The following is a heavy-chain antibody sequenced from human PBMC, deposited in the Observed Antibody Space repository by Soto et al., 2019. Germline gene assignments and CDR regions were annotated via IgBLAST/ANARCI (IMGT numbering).Heavy chain of an antibody. J-gene: IGHJ6*02. D-gene: IGHD3-3*01. CDR1: GYSFTNSW. CDR2: IYPGDSDT. Sequence: GESLKISCKGSGYSFTNSWIGWVRQMPGKGLEWMGIIYPGDSDTRYSPSFQGHVTISADKSITTAYLQWSSLKASDTAMYYCARFTISGVVAYAMDVWGQGTTVPSP. V-gene: IGHV5-51*01. CDR3: ARFTISGVVAYAMDV.